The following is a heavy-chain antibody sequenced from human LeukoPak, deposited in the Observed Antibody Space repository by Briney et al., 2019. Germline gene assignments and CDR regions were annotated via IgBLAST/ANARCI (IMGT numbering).Heavy chain of an antibody. Sequence: GGSLRLSCAASGFTFSSYAMSWVRQAPGKGLEWVSAISGSGGSTYYADSVKGRFTISKDNSKNTLYLQMNTLRAEDTAVYYCAKSRGSSWNNFDYWGQGTLVTVSS. CDR1: GFTFSSYA. D-gene: IGHD6-13*01. V-gene: IGHV3-23*01. CDR2: ISGSGGST. J-gene: IGHJ4*02. CDR3: AKSRGSSWNNFDY.